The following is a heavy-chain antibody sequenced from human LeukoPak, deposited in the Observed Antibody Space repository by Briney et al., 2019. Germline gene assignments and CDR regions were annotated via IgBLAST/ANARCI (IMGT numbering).Heavy chain of an antibody. CDR3: ARDIAARGAFDI. Sequence: GSLRLSCAASGFTFSSYWMSWVRQAPGKGLEWVSSISSSSSYIYYADSVKGRFTISRDNAKNSLYLQMNSLRAEDTAVYYCARDIAARGAFDIWGQGTMVTVSS. V-gene: IGHV3-21*01. CDR2: ISSSSSYI. J-gene: IGHJ3*02. D-gene: IGHD6-6*01. CDR1: GFTFSSYW.